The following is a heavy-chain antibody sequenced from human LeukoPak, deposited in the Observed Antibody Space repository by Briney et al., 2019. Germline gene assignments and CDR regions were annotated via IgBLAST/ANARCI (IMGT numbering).Heavy chain of an antibody. V-gene: IGHV4-4*02. CDR1: GGSMSSTKG. D-gene: IGHD4-17*01. J-gene: IGHJ4*02. CDR2: IYHSGTS. CDR3: AASTVMNEYCFDS. Sequence: SGTLSLTCGVSGGSMSSTKGWSWVRQPPGRGLEWIGEIYHSGTSNYNPSLKSRITISVDKSKNQVSLTLSSVTAADTAVYYCAASTVMNEYCFDSWAQGTLVTVSS.